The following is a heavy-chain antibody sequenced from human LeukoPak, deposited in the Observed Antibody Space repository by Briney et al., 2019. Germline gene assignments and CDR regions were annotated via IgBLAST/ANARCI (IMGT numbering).Heavy chain of an antibody. CDR1: GFTFSSYS. D-gene: IGHD2-15*01. V-gene: IGHV3-21*01. Sequence: GGSLRLSCAASGFTFSSYSMNWVRQAPGKGLEWVSSISSSTGYIYYADSVKGRFTISRDNAKNSLYLQMNNLRAEDTAAYYCARDVTDIVVVVAATDAFDIWGQGTMVTVSS. J-gene: IGHJ3*02. CDR2: ISSSTGYI. CDR3: ARDVTDIVVVVAATDAFDI.